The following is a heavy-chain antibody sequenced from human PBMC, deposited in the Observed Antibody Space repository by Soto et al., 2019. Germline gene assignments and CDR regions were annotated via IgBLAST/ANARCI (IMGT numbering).Heavy chain of an antibody. V-gene: IGHV3-21*01. D-gene: IGHD2-2*01. CDR1: GFAFNNYG. J-gene: IGHJ4*02. Sequence: GGSLRLSCTVSGFAFNNYGINWVRQAPGKGLEWVSSISKSDYTYYSDSVKGRFTISRDNAKNLVSLQMNTLRVEDTAVYYCAREDSIIIPAVSDFWGQGTLVTVSS. CDR3: AREDSIIIPAVSDF. CDR2: ISKSDYT.